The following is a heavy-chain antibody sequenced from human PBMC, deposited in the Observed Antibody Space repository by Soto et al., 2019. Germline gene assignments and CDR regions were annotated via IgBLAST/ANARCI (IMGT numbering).Heavy chain of an antibody. J-gene: IGHJ5*02. CDR2: IKPDGSEE. D-gene: IGHD1-26*01. V-gene: IGHV3-7*01. Sequence: EVHLMESGGGVVQPGGSLRLSCAASGFTFSNYWMSWVRQAPGKGLEWVASIKPDGSEEYYVDSVKGRFTISRDNAQMSQFLQMNSLRAEDTAVYYCARRGQKSGSYASWGQGTLVTVSS. CDR3: ARRGQKSGSYAS. CDR1: GFTFSNYW.